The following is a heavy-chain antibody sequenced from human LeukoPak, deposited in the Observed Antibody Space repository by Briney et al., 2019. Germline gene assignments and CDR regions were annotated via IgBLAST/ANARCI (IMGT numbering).Heavy chain of an antibody. J-gene: IGHJ6*03. D-gene: IGHD5-12*01. CDR1: GGSFSGYY. CDR2: INHSGST. Sequence: SETLSLTCAVYGGSFSGYYWSWIRQPPGKGLGWIGEINHSGSTNYNPSLKSRVTISVDTSKNQFSLKLSSVTAADTAVYYCARKRLTHYYYYYMDVWGKGTTVTVSS. V-gene: IGHV4-34*01. CDR3: ARKRLTHYYYYYMDV.